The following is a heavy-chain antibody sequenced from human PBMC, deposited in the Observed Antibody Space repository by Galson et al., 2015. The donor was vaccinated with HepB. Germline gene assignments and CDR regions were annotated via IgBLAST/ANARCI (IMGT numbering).Heavy chain of an antibody. CDR3: ARGGYCTGTDCYTGPYFYMDA. CDR2: SNDDGSST. J-gene: IGHJ6*03. V-gene: IGHV3-74*01. Sequence: SLRLSCAASGFTFSSYWVHWVRQAPGKGLVWVSRSNDDGSSTTYADSVKGRVTISRDNANNTLYLQMTSLGAEDTAVYYCARGGYCTGTDCYTGPYFYMDAWGKGTTVTVSS. D-gene: IGHD2-2*02. CDR1: GFTFSSYW.